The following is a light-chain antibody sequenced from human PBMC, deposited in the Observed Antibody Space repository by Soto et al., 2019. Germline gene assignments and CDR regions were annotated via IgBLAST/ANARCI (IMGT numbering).Light chain of an antibody. CDR3: AAWDDSLSGQV. CDR2: RSN. V-gene: IGLV1-47*01. J-gene: IGLJ2*01. Sequence: HSVLTQPPSASGTPGQRVTISCSGSTSNIGINSVFWYQQLPGTAPKLLIYRSNQRASGVPDRFSASKSGTSASLAISGLRSEDEADYYCAAWDDSLSGQVFGGGTKLTVL. CDR1: TSNIGINS.